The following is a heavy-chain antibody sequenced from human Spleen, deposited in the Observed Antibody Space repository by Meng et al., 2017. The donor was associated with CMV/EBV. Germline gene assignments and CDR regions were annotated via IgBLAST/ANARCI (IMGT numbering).Heavy chain of an antibody. Sequence: GESLKISCVASGFSFSHYAMHWVRQTPGKGLEWVTVISHDGNNKYYADSVRGRFTISRDNSKNTMYLEMNSLRPEDTAVYYCARVSSCGTSCYWKGLPPEYWGPGILVTVSS. CDR2: ISHDGNNK. CDR1: GFSFSHYA. V-gene: IGHV3-30*04. D-gene: IGHD1-7*01. J-gene: IGHJ4*02. CDR3: ARVSSCGTSCYWKGLPPEY.